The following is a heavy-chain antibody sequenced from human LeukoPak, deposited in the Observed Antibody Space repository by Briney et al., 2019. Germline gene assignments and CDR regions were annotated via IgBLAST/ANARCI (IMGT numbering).Heavy chain of an antibody. Sequence: PGGSLRLSCAASGFTFSSHWMHWVRQAPGKGLVWVSRINGDGRNTTYADSVKGRFTISRDNAKNSLYLQMDSLRVEATALYYCAKDESTGGFAPGYFYGMGVWGQGTTVTVSS. V-gene: IGHV3-74*03. D-gene: IGHD3-16*01. CDR1: GFTFSSHW. CDR2: INGDGRNT. CDR3: AKDESTGGFAPGYFYGMGV. J-gene: IGHJ6*02.